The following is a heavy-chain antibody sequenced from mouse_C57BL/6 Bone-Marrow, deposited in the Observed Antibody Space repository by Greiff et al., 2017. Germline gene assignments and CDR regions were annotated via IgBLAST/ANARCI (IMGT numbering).Heavy chain of an antibody. D-gene: IGHD2-2*01. CDR3: ANIYYGYDGLFAY. J-gene: IGHJ3*01. V-gene: IGHV2-5*01. CDR1: GFSLTSYC. CDR2: IWRGGST. Sequence: VKLQESGPGLVQPSQSLSITCTVSGFSLTSYCVHWVRQSPGKGLEWLGVIWRGGSTDYNAAFMSRLSITKDNSKSQVFFKMNSLQADDTAIYYCANIYYGYDGLFAYWGQGTLVTVSA.